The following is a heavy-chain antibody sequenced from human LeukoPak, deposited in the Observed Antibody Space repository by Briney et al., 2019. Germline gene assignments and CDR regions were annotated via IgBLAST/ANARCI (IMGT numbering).Heavy chain of an antibody. J-gene: IGHJ3*02. D-gene: IGHD3-3*01. CDR2: IYHSGST. Sequence: PSETLSLTCTVSGYSISSGYYWGWIRQPPGKGLEWIGSIYHSGSTYYNPSLKSRVTISVDTSKNQFSLKLSSVTAADTAVYYCARGGLRFLEWLTPFANDAFDIWGQGTMVTVSS. CDR3: ARGGLRFLEWLTPFANDAFDI. V-gene: IGHV4-38-2*02. CDR1: GYSISSGYY.